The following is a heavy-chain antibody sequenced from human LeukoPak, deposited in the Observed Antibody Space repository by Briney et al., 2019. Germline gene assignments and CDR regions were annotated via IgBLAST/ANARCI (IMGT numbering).Heavy chain of an antibody. V-gene: IGHV4-31*03. CDR2: IYYSGST. J-gene: IGHJ3*02. Sequence: SQTLSLTCTVSGGSLSSGGYYWSWIRQHPGTGLEWIGYIYYSGSTYYNPSLKSRVTISVDTSKNQFSLKLSSVTAADTAVYYCARPMIVGDDAFDIWGQGTMVTVSS. D-gene: IGHD3-22*01. CDR1: GGSLSSGGYY. CDR3: ARPMIVGDDAFDI.